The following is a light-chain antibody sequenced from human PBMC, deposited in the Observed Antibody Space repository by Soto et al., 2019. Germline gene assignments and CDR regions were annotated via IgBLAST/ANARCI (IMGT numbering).Light chain of an antibody. V-gene: IGKV3-15*01. CDR3: QQYNNWPWT. CDR2: GES. J-gene: IGKJ1*01. Sequence: ETVMTQSPATLSVSPGERATLSCRASQSININLAWYQQKPGQAPRLLIYGESARATGFPARFSGTGSGTEFTLTISSLQSEDFAVYYCQQYNNWPWTFGQGTKVEIK. CDR1: QSININ.